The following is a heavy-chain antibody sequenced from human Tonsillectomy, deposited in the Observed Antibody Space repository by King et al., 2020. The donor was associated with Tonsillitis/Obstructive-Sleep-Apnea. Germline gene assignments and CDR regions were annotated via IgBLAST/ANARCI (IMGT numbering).Heavy chain of an antibody. J-gene: IGHJ6*03. Sequence: VQLVESGGGLVKPGGSLRLSCAASGITFRNYTMNWVRQAPGKGLEWVSSISGGSAYIHYADSVKGRFTISRDNAKNSLYLQMNSLRAEDTAVYSCARVIMHNSYYYYYMDVWGKGTTVTVPS. D-gene: IGHD3-3*01. CDR1: GITFRNYT. V-gene: IGHV3-21*01. CDR2: ISGGSAYI. CDR3: ARVIMHNSYYYYYMDV.